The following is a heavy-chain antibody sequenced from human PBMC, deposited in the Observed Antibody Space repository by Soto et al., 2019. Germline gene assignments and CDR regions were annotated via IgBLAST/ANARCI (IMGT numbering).Heavy chain of an antibody. D-gene: IGHD3-10*01. CDR3: ASLPYGSGIHYFDY. CDR1: GGSISRGGYY. V-gene: IGHV4-31*03. J-gene: IGHJ4*02. CDR2: SYYSGST. Sequence: PSETLSLTCTVSGGSISRGGYYWSWIRQHPGKGLEWIGYSYYSGSTYYNPSLKSRVTISVDTSKNQFSLKLSSVTAADTAVYYCASLPYGSGIHYFDYWGQGTLVTVPS.